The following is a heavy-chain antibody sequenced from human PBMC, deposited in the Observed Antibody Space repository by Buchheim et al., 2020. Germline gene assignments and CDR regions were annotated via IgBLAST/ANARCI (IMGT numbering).Heavy chain of an antibody. CDR1: GLTFSSYW. CDR3: ERGGTSGSLDY. V-gene: IGHV3-74*01. D-gene: IGHD3-10*01. CDR2: INTDGTDT. J-gene: IGHJ4*02. Sequence: EVQLVDSGGGLVQPGGSLRLSCAVSGLTFSSYWMHWVRQATGKGPVWVSRINTDGTDTSYADSVKGRFTISRDNARNTLYLQMNSLEAEDTAVYFCERGGTSGSLDYWGQGTL.